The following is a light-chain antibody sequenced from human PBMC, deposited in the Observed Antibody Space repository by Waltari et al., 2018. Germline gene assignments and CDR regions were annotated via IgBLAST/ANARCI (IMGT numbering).Light chain of an antibody. J-gene: IGLJ3*02. Sequence: QLVLTQSPSASASLGASVKLTCTLNSGHSSNVVAWLHQQPEKGPRYLMKVNSDGSHSKGDEIPDRFSGSSSGAERYLTLSSVQSEDEADYYCQTGGHGTWVFGGGTKLTVL. V-gene: IGLV4-69*01. CDR1: SGHSSNV. CDR2: VNSDGSH. CDR3: QTGGHGTWV.